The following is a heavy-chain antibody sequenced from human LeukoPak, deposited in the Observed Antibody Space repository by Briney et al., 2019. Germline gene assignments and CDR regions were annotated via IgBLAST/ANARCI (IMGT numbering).Heavy chain of an antibody. CDR2: IIPILGIA. CDR1: GGTFSSYA. J-gene: IGHJ3*02. D-gene: IGHD6-13*01. V-gene: IGHV1-69*04. CDR3: ARDGTGTDAFDI. Sequence: GSSVKVSCKASGGTFSSYAISWVRQAPGQGLEWMGRIIPILGIANYAQKLQGRVTMTTDTSTSTAYMELRSLRSDDTAVYYCARDGTGTDAFDIWGQGTMVTVSS.